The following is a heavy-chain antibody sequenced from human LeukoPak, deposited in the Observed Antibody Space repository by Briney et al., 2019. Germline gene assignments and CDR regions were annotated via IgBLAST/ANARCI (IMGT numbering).Heavy chain of an antibody. V-gene: IGHV3-33*01. CDR2: IWYDGSNK. Sequence: PGGSLRLSCAASGLTFSSYGMHWVRQAPGKGLEWVAFIWYDGSNKYYADSVKGRFTISRDNSKNMLYLQMNSLRAEDTAVYYCARGVGYYYYGMDVWGQGTTVTVSS. D-gene: IGHD1-26*01. J-gene: IGHJ6*02. CDR3: ARGVGYYYYGMDV. CDR1: GLTFSSYG.